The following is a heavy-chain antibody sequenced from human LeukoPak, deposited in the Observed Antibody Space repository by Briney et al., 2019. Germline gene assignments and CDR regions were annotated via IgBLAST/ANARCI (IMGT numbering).Heavy chain of an antibody. D-gene: IGHD5-24*01. V-gene: IGHV3-30*01. J-gene: IGHJ4*02. CDR2: ISYDGSNK. CDR3: ARDGRDGYPLDY. CDR1: GFTFSSYA. Sequence: GRSLRLSCAASGFTFSSYAMLWVRQAPGKGLEWVAVISYDGSNKYYADSVKGRFTISRDNSKNTLYLQMNSLRAEDTAVYYCARDGRDGYPLDYWGQGTLVTVSS.